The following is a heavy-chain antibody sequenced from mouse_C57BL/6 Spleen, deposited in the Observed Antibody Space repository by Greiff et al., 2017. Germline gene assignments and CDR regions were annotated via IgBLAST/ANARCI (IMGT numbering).Heavy chain of an antibody. V-gene: IGHV1-55*01. CDR1: GYTFTSYW. Sequence: QVQLQQPGAELVKPGASVKMSCKASGYTFTSYWITWVKQRPGQGLEWIGDIYPGSGSTNYNEKFKSKATLTVDTSSSTAYMQLSSLTSEDSAVYYCARATAQATDFYYWGQGTTLTVSS. J-gene: IGHJ2*01. CDR2: IYPGSGST. D-gene: IGHD3-2*02. CDR3: ARATAQATDFYY.